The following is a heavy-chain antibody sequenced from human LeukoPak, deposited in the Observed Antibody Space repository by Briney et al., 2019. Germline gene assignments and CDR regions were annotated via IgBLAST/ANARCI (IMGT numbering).Heavy chain of an antibody. Sequence: GGSLRLSCAASGFTFSSYAMSWVRQAPGKGLEWVSAISGSGGSTYYADSVKGRFTISRDNSKNTLYLQMNSLRTEDTAVYYCAKGLFGSGSRRAFDYWGQETLVTVSS. J-gene: IGHJ4*02. D-gene: IGHD6-19*01. CDR3: AKGLFGSGSRRAFDY. V-gene: IGHV3-23*01. CDR2: ISGSGGST. CDR1: GFTFSSYA.